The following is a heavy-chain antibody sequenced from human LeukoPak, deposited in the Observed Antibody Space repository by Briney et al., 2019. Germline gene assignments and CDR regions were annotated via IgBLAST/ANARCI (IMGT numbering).Heavy chain of an antibody. V-gene: IGHV3-30*03. J-gene: IGHJ4*02. CDR3: AGVSESGWYYFDY. D-gene: IGHD6-19*01. CDR1: GFTFSTYA. Sequence: GGSLRLSCAASGFTFSTYAMHWVRQAPGKGLEWVAVISYDGSYKYYADSVKGQFSISGDNSKKTLYLQMSSLRDEDTAVYYCAGVSESGWYYFDYWGQGTLVTVPS. CDR2: ISYDGSYK.